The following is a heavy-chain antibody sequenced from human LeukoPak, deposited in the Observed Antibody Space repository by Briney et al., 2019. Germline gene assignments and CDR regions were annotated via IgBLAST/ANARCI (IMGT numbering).Heavy chain of an antibody. J-gene: IGHJ4*02. D-gene: IGHD2-15*01. CDR1: GFTFSNFG. CDR2: ISDNGRRT. Sequence: GRSVRLSCAASGFTFSNFGLNWVGQAPGKGLEWVAFISDNGRRTYYLESVKGLFTISRDDSKNTLYLQMNSLRVEDTAVYYCARDRIGKYSIDYWGQGTLVTVSS. CDR3: ARDRIGKYSIDY. V-gene: IGHV3-33*08.